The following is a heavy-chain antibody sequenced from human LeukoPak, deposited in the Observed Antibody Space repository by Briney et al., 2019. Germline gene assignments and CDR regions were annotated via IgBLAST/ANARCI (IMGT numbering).Heavy chain of an antibody. CDR1: GFTFSNYA. CDR3: ARGTLEHCSGASCYPLDS. V-gene: IGHV3-23*01. J-gene: IGHJ5*01. Sequence: GSLRLSCAASGFTFSNYAMSWVRQTPGKGLECVSVVTGSGGDTYYTGSVNGRFTISRDNSKNTLYLQMNSLRAEDTAVYYCARGTLEHCSGASCYPLDSWGQGTLVTVSS. D-gene: IGHD2-15*01. CDR2: VTGSGGDT.